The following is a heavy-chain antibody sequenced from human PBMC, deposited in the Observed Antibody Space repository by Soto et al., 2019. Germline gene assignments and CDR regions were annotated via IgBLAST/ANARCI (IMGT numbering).Heavy chain of an antibody. CDR3: ARDPSTVNKLIGVWFDP. CDR2: IKPISDTT. CDR1: GDTFGRFT. Sequence: SVKVSCKASGDTFGRFTINWVRQAPGQGLEWMGGIKPISDTTTYAQRFQGRVTFTADASTSTVYMELSGLRSEDTAMYYCARDPSTVNKLIGVWFDPWGQGTLVTVSS. J-gene: IGHJ5*02. V-gene: IGHV1-69*13. D-gene: IGHD4-4*01.